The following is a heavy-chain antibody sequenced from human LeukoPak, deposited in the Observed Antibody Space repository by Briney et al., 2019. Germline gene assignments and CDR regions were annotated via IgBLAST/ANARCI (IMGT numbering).Heavy chain of an antibody. CDR1: GFTFNNYA. J-gene: IGHJ4*02. V-gene: IGHV3-9*01. Sequence: GRSLRLSCEASGFTFNNYAMHWVRQAPGKGLEWVSGISWDRGTTGYGDSVKGRFTISRDNARKSLYLQMNTLRAEDTAVYYCARGSDTAMVLFSCFDYWGQGTLVTVSS. D-gene: IGHD5-18*01. CDR3: ARGSDTAMVLFSCFDY. CDR2: ISWDRGTT.